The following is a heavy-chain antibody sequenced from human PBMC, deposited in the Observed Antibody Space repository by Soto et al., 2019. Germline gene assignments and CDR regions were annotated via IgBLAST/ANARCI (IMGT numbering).Heavy chain of an antibody. CDR2: INAGNGNT. D-gene: IGHD2-2*01. Sequence: ASVKVSCKASGYTFTSYAMHWVRQAPGQRLEWMGWINAGNGNTKYSQKFQGRVTITRDTSASTAYMELSSLRSEDTAVYYCARGLPAVVPAAGWFDPWGQGTLVTVSS. CDR1: GYTFTSYA. V-gene: IGHV1-3*01. CDR3: ARGLPAVVPAAGWFDP. J-gene: IGHJ5*02.